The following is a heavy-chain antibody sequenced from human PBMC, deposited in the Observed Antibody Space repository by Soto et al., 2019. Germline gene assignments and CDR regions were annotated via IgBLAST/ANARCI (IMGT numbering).Heavy chain of an antibody. V-gene: IGHV3-23*01. Sequence: GGSLRLSCAASGFTFSNYAMSWVRQAPGKGLEWVSAISGSGGSTYYADSVKGRFTISRDNSKNTLYLQMNSLRAEDTAVYYCAKDFWSGYYSEFDYWGQGTLVTVSS. J-gene: IGHJ4*02. D-gene: IGHD3-3*01. CDR2: ISGSGGST. CDR3: AKDFWSGYYSEFDY. CDR1: GFTFSNYA.